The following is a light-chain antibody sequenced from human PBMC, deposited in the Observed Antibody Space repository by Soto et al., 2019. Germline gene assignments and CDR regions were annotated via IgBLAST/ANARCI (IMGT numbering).Light chain of an antibody. CDR1: QSVGASY. Sequence: EIVLTQSPGTLSLSPGERATLSCRASQSVGASYLAWYQHKPGQAPRLLIYGASSRATGIPDRFGCSGSGTDFTLTISRLEPEDFAVYYCQQYGSSPYTFGQVSKLELK. CDR2: GAS. CDR3: QQYGSSPYT. J-gene: IGKJ2*01. V-gene: IGKV3-20*01.